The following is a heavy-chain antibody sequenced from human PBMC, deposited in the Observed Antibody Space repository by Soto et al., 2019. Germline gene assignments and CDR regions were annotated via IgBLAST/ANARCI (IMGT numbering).Heavy chain of an antibody. V-gene: IGHV3-73*01. J-gene: IGHJ2*01. Sequence: GGSLRLSCAASGFTFSGSAMHWVRQASGKGLEWVGRSRNKANSYATSYAASVKDRFTISRDDSENTAYLQMTSLKTEDTAVYYCTSTAIVGETADWYFDLWGRGTLVTVSS. CDR3: TSTAIVGETADWYFDL. D-gene: IGHD1-26*01. CDR1: GFTFSGSA. CDR2: SRNKANSYAT.